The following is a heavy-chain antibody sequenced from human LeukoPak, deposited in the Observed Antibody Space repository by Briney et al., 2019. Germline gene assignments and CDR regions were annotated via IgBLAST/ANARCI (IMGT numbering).Heavy chain of an antibody. CDR1: GDSINSGSYY. V-gene: IGHV4-61*02. CDR2: IYSSGDT. CDR3: ARVGSXDYGDYFDY. D-gene: IGHD4-17*01. Sequence: PSQTLSLTCTVSGDSINSGSYYWSWIRQPAGKGLEWIGRIYSSGDTNYNPSLKSRVTISVDTSKNQFSLKLNSVTAADTAVYYCARVGSXDYGDYFDYWGQGTLVTVSS. J-gene: IGHJ4*02.